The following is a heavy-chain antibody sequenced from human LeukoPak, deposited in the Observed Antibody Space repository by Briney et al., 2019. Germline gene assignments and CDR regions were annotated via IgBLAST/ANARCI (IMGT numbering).Heavy chain of an antibody. V-gene: IGHV3-30*04. Sequence: GGSLRLSCAASGFTFNNYAMHWVRQAPGKGLEWVAVITYDGRDKYYADSVKGRFSISRDNSKNTLYLQMNSLKTEDTAVYYCTTQRSRITMVRGVIRSDHWGQGTLVTVSS. CDR2: ITYDGRDK. J-gene: IGHJ4*02. CDR3: TTQRSRITMVRGVIRSDH. D-gene: IGHD3-10*01. CDR1: GFTFNNYA.